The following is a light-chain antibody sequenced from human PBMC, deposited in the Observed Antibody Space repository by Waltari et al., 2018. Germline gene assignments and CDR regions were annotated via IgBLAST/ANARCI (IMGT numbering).Light chain of an antibody. V-gene: IGKV3-20*01. J-gene: IGKJ1*01. CDR3: QMYVRLPVT. CDR2: DTS. Sequence: EIVLTQSPGTLALSPGERATLSCRASQSVGRALAWYQQKPCQAPRPIIYDTSSRATCISDKFSGSGSGTDFSLTISRVEPEDLAVYFCQMYVRLPVTFGQGTKVEVK. CDR1: QSVGRA.